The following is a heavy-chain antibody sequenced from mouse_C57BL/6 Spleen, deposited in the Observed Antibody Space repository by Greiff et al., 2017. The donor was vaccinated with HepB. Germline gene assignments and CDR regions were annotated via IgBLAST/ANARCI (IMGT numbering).Heavy chain of an antibody. V-gene: IGHV1-82*01. J-gene: IGHJ2*01. CDR3: ARPGTRGGFDD. CDR2: IYPGDGDT. D-gene: IGHD4-1*01. Sequence: VQLQQSGPELVKPGASVKISCKASGYAFSSSWMNWVKQRPGKGLEWIGRIYPGDGDTNYNGKFKGKATLTADKSSSTADMQLSSLTSEDSAVYFCARPGTRGGFDDWGQGTTLTVSS. CDR1: GYAFSSSW.